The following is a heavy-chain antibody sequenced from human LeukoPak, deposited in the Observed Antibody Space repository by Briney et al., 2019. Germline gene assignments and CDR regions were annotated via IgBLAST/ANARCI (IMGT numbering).Heavy chain of an antibody. Sequence: GASVKVSCKASGYIFTGYSMHWVRQAPGQGLEWMGWINPNSGDTNYAQKFQGRVTMTRDTSISKAYMELSRLGSDDTAIYYCARDLLPGERVSAFDIWGQGTMVTVSS. D-gene: IGHD7-27*01. CDR2: INPNSGDT. CDR1: GYIFTGYS. V-gene: IGHV1-2*02. CDR3: ARDLLPGERVSAFDI. J-gene: IGHJ3*02.